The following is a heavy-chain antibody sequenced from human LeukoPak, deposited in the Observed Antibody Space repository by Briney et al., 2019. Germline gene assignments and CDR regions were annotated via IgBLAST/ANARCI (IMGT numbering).Heavy chain of an antibody. CDR1: GFTFSSCA. D-gene: IGHD2-15*01. J-gene: IGHJ4*02. CDR3: AKCRYCSGGSCYPTLTCDY. V-gene: IGHV3-23*01. CDR2: ISGSGGST. Sequence: PGGSLRLSCAASGFTFSSCAMSWVRQAPGKGLEWVSAISGSGGSTYYADSVKGRFTISRDNSKNTLYLQMNSLRAEDTAVYYCAKCRYCSGGSCYPTLTCDYWGQGTLVTVSS.